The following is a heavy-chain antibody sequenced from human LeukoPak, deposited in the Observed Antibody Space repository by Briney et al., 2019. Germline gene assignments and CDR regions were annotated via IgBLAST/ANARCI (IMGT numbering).Heavy chain of an antibody. V-gene: IGHV3-23*01. D-gene: IGHD5-12*01. Sequence: PGGSLRLSCAASGFTFSSYAMSWVRRAPGKGLEWVSAISGSGGSTYYADSVKGRFTISRDNSKNTLYLQMNSLRAEDTAVYYCAKYDGVATNLYFDYWGQGTLVTVSS. CDR3: AKYDGVATNLYFDY. CDR2: ISGSGGST. J-gene: IGHJ4*02. CDR1: GFTFSSYA.